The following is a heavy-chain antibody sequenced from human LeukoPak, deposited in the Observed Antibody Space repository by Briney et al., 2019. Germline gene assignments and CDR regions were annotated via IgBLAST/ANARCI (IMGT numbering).Heavy chain of an antibody. CDR1: GGSISSGGYY. J-gene: IGHJ6*02. Sequence: SETLSPTCTVSGGSISSGGYYWSWIRQHPGKGLEWIGYIYYSGSTYYNPSLKSRVTISVDTSKNQFSLKLSSVTAADTAVYYCASRYRLYYYYGMDVWGQGTTVTVSS. V-gene: IGHV4-31*03. D-gene: IGHD4-11*01. CDR2: IYYSGST. CDR3: ASRYRLYYYYGMDV.